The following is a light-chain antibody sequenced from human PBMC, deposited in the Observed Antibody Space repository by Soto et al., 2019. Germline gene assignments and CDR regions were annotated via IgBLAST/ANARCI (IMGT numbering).Light chain of an antibody. CDR2: EGS. Sequence: QSALTQPASVSGSPGQSITISCTGTSSDVGSYNLVSWYQQHPGKAPKLMIYEGSKRPSGVSNRFSGSKSGNTASLTISGLPAEDEADYYDCSYAGSSTVHVVFGGGTKVTVL. V-gene: IGLV2-23*03. J-gene: IGLJ2*01. CDR1: SSDVGSYNL. CDR3: CSYAGSSTVHVV.